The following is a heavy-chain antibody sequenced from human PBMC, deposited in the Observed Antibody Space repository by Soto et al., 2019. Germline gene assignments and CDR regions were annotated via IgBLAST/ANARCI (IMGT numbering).Heavy chain of an antibody. CDR1: GYNFISYG. J-gene: IGHJ4*02. D-gene: IGHD2-21*02. V-gene: IGHV5-51*01. CDR3: ARTSARVTEPLY. CDR2: IYPGDSDT. Sequence: PGESMKISCKGSGYNFISYGIGWVRKMPGKGLEWMGIIYPGDSDTRYSPSFQGQVTISADKSISTAYLQWSSLKASDTAMYYCARTSARVTEPLYWGQGTLVTVSS.